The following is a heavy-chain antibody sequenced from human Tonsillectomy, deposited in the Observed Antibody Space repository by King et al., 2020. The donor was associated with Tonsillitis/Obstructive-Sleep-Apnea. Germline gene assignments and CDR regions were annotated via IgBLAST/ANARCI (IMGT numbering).Heavy chain of an antibody. CDR2: ISYDGSNK. V-gene: IGHV3-30*04. Sequence: VQLVESGGGVVQPGRSLRLSCAASGFTFSSYAMHWVRQAPGKGLEWVAVISYDGSNKYYADSVKGRFIISRDNSKNTLYLQMNSLRAEDTAVFYCARGTAARPGPGYYYMDVWGKGTTVTVSS. CDR1: GFTFSSYA. J-gene: IGHJ6*03. CDR3: ARGTAARPGPGYYYMDV. D-gene: IGHD6-6*01.